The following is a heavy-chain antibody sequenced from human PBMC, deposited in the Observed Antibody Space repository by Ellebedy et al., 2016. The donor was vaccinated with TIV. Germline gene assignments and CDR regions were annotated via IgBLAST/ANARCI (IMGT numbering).Heavy chain of an antibody. CDR3: NTDPRYGGYDGYYFDY. CDR1: GFTFNNAW. V-gene: IGHV3-15*01. D-gene: IGHD4-17*01. CDR2: IKSKTDGGTT. Sequence: GESLKISXAASGFTFNNAWMNWVRQAPGKGLEWVGRIKSKTDGGTTDYAAPVKGRFTISRDDSKNTLFLQMNSLKTEDTAIYYCNTDPRYGGYDGYYFDYWGQGTLVTVSS. J-gene: IGHJ4*02.